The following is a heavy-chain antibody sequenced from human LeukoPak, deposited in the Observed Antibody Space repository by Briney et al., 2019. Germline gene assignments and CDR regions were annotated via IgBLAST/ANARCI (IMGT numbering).Heavy chain of an antibody. CDR3: ARAYDYVWGSYRYANDY. CDR2: ISSSSSYI. D-gene: IGHD3-16*02. V-gene: IGHV3-21*01. Sequence: PGGSLRLSCAASGFTFSSYSMNWVRQAPGKGLEWVSSISSSSSYIYYADSVKGRLTISRDNAKNSLYLQMNSLRAEDTAVYYCARAYDYVWGSYRYANDYWGQGTLVTVSS. CDR1: GFTFSSYS. J-gene: IGHJ4*02.